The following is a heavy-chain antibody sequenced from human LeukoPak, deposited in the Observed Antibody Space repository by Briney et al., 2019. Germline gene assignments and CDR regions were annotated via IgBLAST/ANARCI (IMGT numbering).Heavy chain of an antibody. D-gene: IGHD2-15*01. CDR2: INGDGSTT. CDR3: TRRVDATRWYDP. Sequence: PGGSLRLSCAASGFSFSTYWMHWVRQAPGEGLLWVSRINGDGSTTNYADSVKGQFTISRDNAKNTLYLQMNSLRAEDTAVYYCTRRVDATRWYDPWGQGTLVTVSS. CDR1: GFSFSTYW. J-gene: IGHJ5*02. V-gene: IGHV3-74*01.